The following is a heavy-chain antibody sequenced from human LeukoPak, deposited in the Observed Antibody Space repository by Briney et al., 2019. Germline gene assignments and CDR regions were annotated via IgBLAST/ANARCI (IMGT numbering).Heavy chain of an antibody. V-gene: IGHV3-33*01. CDR3: ARDSSSAFDY. J-gene: IGHJ4*02. Sequence: AGGSLRLSCAASGFSFSTYAMHWVRQAPGKGLEWVALIWYDGINKYYADSVKGRFTISRDNSKNTLFPQVNSLRAEDTAVYYCARDSSSAFDYWGQGTLVTVSS. CDR2: IWYDGINK. D-gene: IGHD6-6*01. CDR1: GFSFSTYA.